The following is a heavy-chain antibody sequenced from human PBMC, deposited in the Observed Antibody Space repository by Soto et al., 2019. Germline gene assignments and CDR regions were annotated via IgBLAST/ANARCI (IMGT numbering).Heavy chain of an antibody. Sequence: QLTLKESGPTLVKPTQTLTLTCTFSGFSLSTSGVGVGWIRQPPGKALEWLALIYWDDDKRYSPSLKSRLTITTDTSKNQVVLTMTNMDPVDTATYYCAHREGRPKTNWFDPLGQGTLVTVSS. CDR2: IYWDDDK. CDR1: GFSLSTSGVG. J-gene: IGHJ5*02. D-gene: IGHD6-6*01. CDR3: AHREGRPKTNWFDP. V-gene: IGHV2-5*02.